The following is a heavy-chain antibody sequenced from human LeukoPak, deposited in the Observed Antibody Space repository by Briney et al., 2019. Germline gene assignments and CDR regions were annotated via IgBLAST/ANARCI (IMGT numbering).Heavy chain of an antibody. D-gene: IGHD3-10*01. Sequence: GESLKTSCKGSGFTFTIYWIGWVRQMPGKGLEWMGLIYPGDSNTRYSPSFQGHVTISADKSISTAYLQWSSLRASDTAMYYCARHYYGSGSNYNGGFDIWGQGTMVTVSS. CDR2: IYPGDSNT. CDR3: ARHYYGSGSNYNGGFDI. CDR1: GFTFTIYW. V-gene: IGHV5-51*01. J-gene: IGHJ3*02.